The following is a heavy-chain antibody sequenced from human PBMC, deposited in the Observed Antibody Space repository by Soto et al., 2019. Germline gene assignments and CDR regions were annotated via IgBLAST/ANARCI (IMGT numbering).Heavy chain of an antibody. CDR1: GFTFGSYG. D-gene: IGHD2-21*02. J-gene: IGHJ6*02. Sequence: QVQLVESGGGVVQPGGSLRLSCAASGFTFGSYGIHWVRQAPGKGPEWVAVISYDGSDKYYGDSVKGRFTISRDNSKNTVYLQMDSLRAEDTAVFYCGKDTWFHRSDWHGAGYFYYGMDVWGQGTTVTVSS. CDR3: GKDTWFHRSDWHGAGYFYYGMDV. CDR2: ISYDGSDK. V-gene: IGHV3-30*18.